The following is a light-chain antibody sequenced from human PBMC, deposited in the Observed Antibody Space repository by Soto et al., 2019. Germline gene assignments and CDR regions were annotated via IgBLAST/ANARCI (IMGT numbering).Light chain of an antibody. V-gene: IGLV1-40*01. CDR2: GNT. CDR3: QTYYRSLSGYV. CDR1: SSNIGACYD. J-gene: IGLJ1*01. Sequence: QSVLTQPPSVSGAPGQRVTVSCTGSSSNIGACYDVHWYQQLPGTAPKLLIYGNTSRPSGVPDRFSGYKSGTSASLAITGLQDEDDAAYYCQTYYRSLSGYVFGTGTKLTVL.